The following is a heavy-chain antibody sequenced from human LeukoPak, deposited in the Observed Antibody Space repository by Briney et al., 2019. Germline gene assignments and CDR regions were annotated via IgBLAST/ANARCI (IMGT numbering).Heavy chain of an antibody. D-gene: IGHD6-6*01. CDR2: ISSSSSYI. Sequence: GESLRLSCAASGFTFSSYSMNWVRQAPGKGLEWVSSISSSSSYIYYADSVKGRFTISRDNAKNSLYLQMNSLRAEDTAVYYCARGKGSLEYSSSYGMDVWGQGTAVTVSS. CDR1: GFTFSSYS. J-gene: IGHJ6*02. CDR3: ARGKGSLEYSSSYGMDV. V-gene: IGHV3-21*01.